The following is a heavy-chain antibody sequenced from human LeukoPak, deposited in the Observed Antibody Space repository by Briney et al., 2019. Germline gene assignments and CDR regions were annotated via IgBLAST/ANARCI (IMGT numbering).Heavy chain of an antibody. CDR2: IKQDGSEK. V-gene: IGHV3-7*01. D-gene: IGHD3-3*01. CDR1: GFTFSSYW. Sequence: GGSLRLSXAASGFTFSSYWMSWIRQAPGKGLEWVANIKQDGSEKYYVDSVKGRFTISRDNAKNSLYLQMNSLRAEDTAVYYCARDTTIFGVVTTSFDYWGQGTLVTVSS. J-gene: IGHJ4*02. CDR3: ARDTTIFGVVTTSFDY.